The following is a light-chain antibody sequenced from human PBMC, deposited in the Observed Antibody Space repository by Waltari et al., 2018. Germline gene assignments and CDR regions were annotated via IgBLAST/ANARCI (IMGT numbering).Light chain of an antibody. CDR3: QSYDSSLSGWV. CDR2: GNT. J-gene: IGLJ3*02. V-gene: IGLV1-40*01. CDR1: SSNIRAGSD. Sequence: QSVLTQPPSVSGAPGQRVTLSCTGSSSNIRAGSDVHWYLQLPRTAPKLLIYGNTNRPSGVPDRFSGSKSGTSASLAITGLQADDEADYYCQSYDSSLSGWVFGGGTKLTVL.